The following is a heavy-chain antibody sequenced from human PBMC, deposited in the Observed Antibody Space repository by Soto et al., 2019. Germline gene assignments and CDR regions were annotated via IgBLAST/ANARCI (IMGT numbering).Heavy chain of an antibody. CDR1: GGSVNNANYF. J-gene: IGHJ6*02. CDR2: IYYSGST. Sequence: QVRLEESGPGLVKPSETLSLICSVSGGSVNNANYFWNWIRHHPENGLEWIGYIYYSGSTHYNPSFKPRATLSIDTTKDQCSLRLNSVTVADTAVYFCARDADYGGSRGGMDVWGRGTTVTVSS. CDR3: ARDADYGGSRGGMDV. D-gene: IGHD4-17*01. V-gene: IGHV4-31*03.